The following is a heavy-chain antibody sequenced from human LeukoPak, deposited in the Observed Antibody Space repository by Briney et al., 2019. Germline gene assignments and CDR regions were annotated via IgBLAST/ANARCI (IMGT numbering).Heavy chain of an antibody. J-gene: IGHJ4*02. D-gene: IGHD2-15*01. V-gene: IGHV3-11*01. CDR1: GFTFSDYY. Sequence: PGGSLRLSCAASGFTFSDYYMSWIRQAPGKRLEWVSYISSSGSTIYYADSVKGRFTISRDNAKNSLYLQMNSLRAEDTAVYYCARVRVAASFSHYFDYWGQGTLVTVSS. CDR3: ARVRVAASFSHYFDY. CDR2: ISSSGSTI.